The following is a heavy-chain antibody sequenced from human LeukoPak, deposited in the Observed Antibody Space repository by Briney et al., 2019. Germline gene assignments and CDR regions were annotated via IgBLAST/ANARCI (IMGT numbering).Heavy chain of an antibody. V-gene: IGHV3-30*04. CDR3: WGGSGRSGVGFPY. D-gene: IGHD6-19*01. J-gene: IGHJ4*02. Sequence: GGSLRLSCAASGFTFSTGFTFSTYGMHGVRQAQGKGREWVAVISSDGRQKYYADSVKGRFIISRDNSKNTLYLQRSSLRDEDKAGYFCWGGSGRSGVGFPYWGQGTPVTGSS. CDR2: ISSDGRQK. CDR1: GFTFSTGFTFSTYG.